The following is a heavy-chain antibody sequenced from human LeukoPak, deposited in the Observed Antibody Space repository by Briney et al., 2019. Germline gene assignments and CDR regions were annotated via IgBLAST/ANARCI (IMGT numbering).Heavy chain of an antibody. D-gene: IGHD6-19*01. CDR2: ISYDGSNK. J-gene: IGHJ4*02. CDR3: ARMTGYSSGWRY. Sequence: PGGSLRLSCAASGFTFSSYGMHWVRQAPGEGLEWVAVISYDGSNKYYADSVKGRFTISRDNSKNTLYLQMNSLRAEDTAVYYCARMTGYSSGWRYWGQGTLVTVSS. V-gene: IGHV3-30*03. CDR1: GFTFSSYG.